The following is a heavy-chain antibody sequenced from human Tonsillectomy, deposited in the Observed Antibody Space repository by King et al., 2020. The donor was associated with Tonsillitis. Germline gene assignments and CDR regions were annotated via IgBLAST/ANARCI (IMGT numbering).Heavy chain of an antibody. CDR3: ARGSFTGDFDY. Sequence: VQLQESGPGLVKPSQTLSLTCTVSGGSISSGSSFWSWIRQPAGEGLKWIGRIYTSGSTNYNPSLKSRVTISVDTSKNQFSLKLSSVTAADTAVYFCARGSFTGDFDYWGQGTLVTVSS. CDR1: GGSISSGSSF. CDR2: IYTSGST. J-gene: IGHJ4*02. D-gene: IGHD2-8*02. V-gene: IGHV4-61*02.